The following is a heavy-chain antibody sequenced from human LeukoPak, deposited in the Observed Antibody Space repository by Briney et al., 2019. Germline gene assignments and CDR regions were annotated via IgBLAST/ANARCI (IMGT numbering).Heavy chain of an antibody. V-gene: IGHV5-51*01. Sequence: GESLKISCKSSGYSFTSYWIGWVRQMPGKGLEWMGIIYPGDSDTRYSPSFQGQVTISADKSISTAYLQWSSLKASDTAMYYCASADYDILTGYYWDDAFDIWGQGTMVTVSS. CDR1: GYSFTSYW. CDR3: ASADYDILTGYYWDDAFDI. D-gene: IGHD3-9*01. CDR2: IYPGDSDT. J-gene: IGHJ3*02.